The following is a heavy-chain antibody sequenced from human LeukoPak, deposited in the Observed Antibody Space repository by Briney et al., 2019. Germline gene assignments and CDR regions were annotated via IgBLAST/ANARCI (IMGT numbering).Heavy chain of an antibody. CDR2: VSSSGRTI. CDR1: GFTFSSYE. Sequence: GGSLGLSCAASGFTFSSYEMNWVRQAPGKGLEWVSYVSSSGRTIYYTDSVKGRFTISRDNAQNLLYLQMNSLTSDDTAVYYCARDSGPPLFDYWGQGTLVTVSS. J-gene: IGHJ4*02. V-gene: IGHV3-48*03. CDR3: ARDSGPPLFDY.